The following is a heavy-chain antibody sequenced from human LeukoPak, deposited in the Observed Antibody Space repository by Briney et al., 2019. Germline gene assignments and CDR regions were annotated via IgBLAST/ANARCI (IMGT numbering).Heavy chain of an antibody. CDR3: ARDLGRRWLTPLDY. CDR1: GGTSSTYL. J-gene: IGHJ4*02. Sequence: SVKVSCKASGGTSSTYLFSWVRQAPGQGLEWMGGIIPSFSTADYAQKFQGRVTISADESAKTVYMDLTDLRSEDTALYYCARDLGRRWLTPLDYWGQGTLVTVSS. CDR2: IIPSFSTA. D-gene: IGHD4-23*01. V-gene: IGHV1-69*13.